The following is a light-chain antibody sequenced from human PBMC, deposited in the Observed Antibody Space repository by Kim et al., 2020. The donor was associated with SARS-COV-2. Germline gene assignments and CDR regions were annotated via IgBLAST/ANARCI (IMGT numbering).Light chain of an antibody. CDR2: GTS. J-gene: IGKJ4*01. CDR3: QQYNDWPLIT. V-gene: IGKV3-15*01. CDR1: QSVRNN. Sequence: SPGEKGTPSCRASQSVRNNLAWYQQRPGQAPRRLINGTSTRATDISARCSGSGSGTEFTLTIRSLQSEDLAVDYCQQYNDWPLITFGGGTKVDIK.